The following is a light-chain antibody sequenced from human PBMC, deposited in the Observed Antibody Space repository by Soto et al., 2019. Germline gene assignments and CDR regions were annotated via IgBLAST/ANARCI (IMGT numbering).Light chain of an antibody. V-gene: IGKV1-8*01. CDR2: AAS. CDR3: QQYYSYPHS. CDR1: QGISSY. J-gene: IGKJ1*01. Sequence: AIRMTQSPSSFSASTGDRVTITCRASQGISSYLAWYQQKPGKPPKLLIYAASTLQSGVPSRFSGTGSGTDFNLTISCLQSEDFATYYCQQYYSYPHSFGQGTKVEIK.